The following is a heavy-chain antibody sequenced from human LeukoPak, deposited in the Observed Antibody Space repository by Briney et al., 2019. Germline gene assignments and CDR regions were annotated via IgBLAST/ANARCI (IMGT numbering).Heavy chain of an antibody. CDR2: MYYSGST. Sequence: SETLSLTCTVSGYSISSGYYWGWIRQPPGKGLEWIGSMYYSGSTYYNVSLKSRVTISVDTSKNQFSLKLISVTAADTAVYYCARFSSDYATYYFDYWGQGALVTVSS. D-gene: IGHD3-22*01. J-gene: IGHJ4*02. V-gene: IGHV4-38-2*02. CDR3: ARFSSDYATYYFDY. CDR1: GYSISSGYY.